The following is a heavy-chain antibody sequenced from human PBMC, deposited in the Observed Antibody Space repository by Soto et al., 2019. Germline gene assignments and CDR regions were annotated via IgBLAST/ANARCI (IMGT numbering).Heavy chain of an antibody. CDR3: ASSGNVVGYYFDY. D-gene: IGHD1-1*01. CDR1: GFTFSSYS. Sequence: EVQLVESGGGLVQPGGSLRLSCAASGFTFSSYSMNWVRQAPGKGLEWVSYISSSSSTIYYADSVKGRFTISRDNAKNSLYLQMNSLRAEDTAVYYCASSGNVVGYYFDYWGQGTLVTVSS. J-gene: IGHJ4*02. CDR2: ISSSSSTI. V-gene: IGHV3-48*01.